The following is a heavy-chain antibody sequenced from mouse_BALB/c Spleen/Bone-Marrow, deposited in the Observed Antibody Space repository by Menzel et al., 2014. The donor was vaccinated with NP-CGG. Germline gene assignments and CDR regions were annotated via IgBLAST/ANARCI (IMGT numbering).Heavy chain of an antibody. D-gene: IGHD4-1*01. V-gene: IGHV2-5*01. CDR2: IWRGGST. J-gene: IGHJ2*01. Sequence: QVQLQQSGPGLVQPSQSLSITCTVSGFSLTSYGVHWVRQSPGKGLEWLGVIWRGGSTDYNAAFMSRLSISNYNSTSQVFLKITRQQDVYTAIYSCAKKGELGYFFGYWGQGTPVTVSS. CDR3: AKKGELGYFFGY. CDR1: GFSLTSYG.